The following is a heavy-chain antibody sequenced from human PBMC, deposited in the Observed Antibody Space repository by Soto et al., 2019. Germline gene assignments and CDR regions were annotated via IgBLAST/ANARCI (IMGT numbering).Heavy chain of an antibody. CDR3: ARRITMVRGVSWFDP. CDR2: INPNGGDT. D-gene: IGHD3-10*01. J-gene: IGHJ5*02. Sequence: QVQLVQSGAEVKKPGASVKVSCKASGYTFTGYYMHWVRQAPGQGLEWMGWINPNGGDTNYAQKFQGRVTMTRDTSISTAYMELSRLRSDDTAVYYCARRITMVRGVSWFDPWGQGTLVTVSS. CDR1: GYTFTGYY. V-gene: IGHV1-2*02.